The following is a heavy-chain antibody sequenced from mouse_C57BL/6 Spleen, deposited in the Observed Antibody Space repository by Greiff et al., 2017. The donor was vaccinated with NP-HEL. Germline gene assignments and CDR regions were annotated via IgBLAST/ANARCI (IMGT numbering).Heavy chain of an antibody. V-gene: IGHV1-55*01. Sequence: VQLQQSGAELVKPGASVKMSCKASGYTFTSYWITWVKQRPGQGLEWIGDIYPGSGSTNYNEKFKSKATLTVDTSSSTAYMQLSSLTSEDSAVYYCARMITEAMDCWGQGTSVTVSS. CDR3: ARMITEAMDC. J-gene: IGHJ4*01. CDR1: GYTFTSYW. D-gene: IGHD2-4*01. CDR2: IYPGSGST.